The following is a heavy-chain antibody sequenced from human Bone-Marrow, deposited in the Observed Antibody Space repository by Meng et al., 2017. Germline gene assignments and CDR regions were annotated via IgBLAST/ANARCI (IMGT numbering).Heavy chain of an antibody. CDR2: INPSGGST. D-gene: IGHD3-10*01. CDR1: GYTFTSYY. Sequence: ASVKVSCKASGYTFTSYYMHWLRQAPGQGLEWMGIINPSGGSTSYAQKFQGRVTMTRDTSTSTVYMELSSLRSEDTAVYYCARSAYDYYGSGSGFDYWGQGTLVTVSS. CDR3: ARSAYDYYGSGSGFDY. J-gene: IGHJ4*02. V-gene: IGHV1-46*01.